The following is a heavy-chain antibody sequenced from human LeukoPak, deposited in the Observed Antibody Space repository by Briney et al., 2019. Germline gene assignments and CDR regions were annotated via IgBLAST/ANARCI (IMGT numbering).Heavy chain of an antibody. V-gene: IGHV3-30*03. J-gene: IGHJ4*02. CDR1: GFTFSSYG. Sequence: GGSLRLSCAASGFTFSSYGMHWVRQAPGKGLEWVAVISYDGSNKYYADSVKGRFTISRDNSKNTLYLQMNSLRAEDTAVYYCARDRGVGATRGDYWGQGTLVTVSS. D-gene: IGHD1-26*01. CDR3: ARDRGVGATRGDY. CDR2: ISYDGSNK.